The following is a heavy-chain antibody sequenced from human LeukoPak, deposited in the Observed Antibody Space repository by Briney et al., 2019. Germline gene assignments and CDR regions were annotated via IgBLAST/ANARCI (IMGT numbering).Heavy chain of an antibody. J-gene: IGHJ4*02. D-gene: IGHD2/OR15-2a*01. CDR3: ARGDFNTPYYFDY. Sequence: GGSLRLSCAASGFTFSDYYMSWIRQAPGKGLEWVSYISSSDSTIYYADSVKGRFTISRDNAKNSLYLQMNSLRAEDTAVYYCARGDFNTPYYFDYWGQGTLVTVSS. CDR1: GFTFSDYY. V-gene: IGHV3-11*01. CDR2: ISSSDSTI.